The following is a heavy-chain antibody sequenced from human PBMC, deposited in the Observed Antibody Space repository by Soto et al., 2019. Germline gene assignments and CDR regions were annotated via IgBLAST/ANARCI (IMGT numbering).Heavy chain of an antibody. CDR3: ARELYYYDSSGYYRSGAFDI. CDR2: ISYDGSNK. CDR1: GVTFSSYA. D-gene: IGHD3-22*01. V-gene: IGHV3-30-3*01. Sequence: GGSLRLSCAASGVTFSSYAVHWVRQAPGKGLEWVAVISYDGSNKYYADSVKGRFTISRDNSKNTLYLQMNSLRAEDTAVYYCARELYYYDSSGYYRSGAFDIWGQGTMVTVSS. J-gene: IGHJ3*02.